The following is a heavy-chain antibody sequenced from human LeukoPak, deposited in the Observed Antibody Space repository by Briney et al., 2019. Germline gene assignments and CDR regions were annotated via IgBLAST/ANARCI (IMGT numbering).Heavy chain of an antibody. CDR3: ARDESYYDSSGYHNWFDP. CDR1: GGSFSGYY. Sequence: SETLSPTCAVYGGSFSGYYWSWIRQPPGKGLEWIGGINHNGSTNYNPSLKSRVTISVDTSKNQFSLKLSSVTAADTAVYYCARDESYYDSSGYHNWFDPWGQGTLVTVSS. J-gene: IGHJ5*02. CDR2: INHNGST. V-gene: IGHV4-34*01. D-gene: IGHD3-22*01.